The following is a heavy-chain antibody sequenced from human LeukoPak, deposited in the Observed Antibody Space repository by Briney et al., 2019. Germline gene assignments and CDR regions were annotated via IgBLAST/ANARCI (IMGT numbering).Heavy chain of an antibody. CDR2: SNPSGGST. Sequence: ASVKVSCKASGYTFTSDDIHWVRHAPAQGLEWSGISNPSGGSTSYAQKFQGRVTMTRDMSTSTVYMQLSSLRPDDTAVYYCARINGYNINYWGQGTLVTVSS. D-gene: IGHD5-24*01. J-gene: IGHJ4*02. CDR1: GYTFTSDD. CDR3: ARINGYNINY. V-gene: IGHV1-46*01.